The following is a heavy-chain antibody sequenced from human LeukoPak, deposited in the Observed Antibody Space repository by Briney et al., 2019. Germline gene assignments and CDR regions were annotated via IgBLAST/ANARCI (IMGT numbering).Heavy chain of an antibody. D-gene: IGHD6-19*01. CDR1: GFSFSSHG. J-gene: IGHJ4*02. CDR2: ISGSGGST. V-gene: IGHV3-23*01. Sequence: GGSLRLSCAASGFSFSSHGMSWVRQAPGKGLEWVSGISGSGGSTVYADSVKGRFTISRDNSKNIMYLQMNSLRAEDTAVYYCAKMAGIGSFWGQGTLVTVSS. CDR3: AKMAGIGSF.